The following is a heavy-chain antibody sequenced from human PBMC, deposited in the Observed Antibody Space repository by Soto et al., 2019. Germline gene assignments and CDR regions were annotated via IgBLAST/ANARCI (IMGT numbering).Heavy chain of an antibody. CDR1: GFTFRSYS. J-gene: IGHJ5*02. V-gene: IGHV3-48*02. CDR2: ISSISTTI. D-gene: IGHD3-10*01. Sequence: EVQLVESGGGLVQPGGSLRLSCAASGFTFRSYSMNWVRQAPGKGLEWLSYISSISTTIYYADSVKGRFTISRDNAKNSLYLQMNSLGDEDTAVYYCASVSGSYSTSNDHWGQGTLVTVSS. CDR3: ASVSGSYSTSNDH.